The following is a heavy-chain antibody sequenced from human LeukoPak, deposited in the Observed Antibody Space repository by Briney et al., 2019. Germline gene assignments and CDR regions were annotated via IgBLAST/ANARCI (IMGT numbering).Heavy chain of an antibody. D-gene: IGHD6-13*01. CDR3: ARDLPDIAAAGCLDV. J-gene: IGHJ6*02. CDR1: GFTFSDSY. V-gene: IGHV3-11*01. CDR2: ISRSGSTI. Sequence: PGGSLRLSCAASGFTFSDSYMYWIRQAPGKGLEWVSYISRSGSTIYYADSVKGRFTISRDNAKNSLYLQMNSLRAEDTAMYYCARDLPDIAAAGCLDVWGQGTTVTVSS.